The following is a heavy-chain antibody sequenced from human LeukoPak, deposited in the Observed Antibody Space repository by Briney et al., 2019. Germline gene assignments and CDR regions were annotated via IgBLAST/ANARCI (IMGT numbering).Heavy chain of an antibody. J-gene: IGHJ4*02. D-gene: IGHD4-23*01. CDR1: GFTVSSNY. CDR3: ANLNPVGTVDSDY. CDR2: IYSGGST. V-gene: IGHV3-53*01. Sequence: GGSLRLSCAASGFTVSSNYMSWVRQAPGKGLEWVSIIYSGGSTYYADSVKGRFTISRHNSKNTLYLQMNSLRAEDTAVYYCANLNPVGTVDSDYWGQGTLVTVSS.